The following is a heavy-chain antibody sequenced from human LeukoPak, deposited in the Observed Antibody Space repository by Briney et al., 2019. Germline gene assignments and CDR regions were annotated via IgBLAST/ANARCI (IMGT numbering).Heavy chain of an antibody. Sequence: PSETLSLTCAVYGGSFSGYYWSWIRQPPGKGLEWIGEINHSGSTNYNPSLKSRVTISVDTSKNQFSLKLSSVTAADTAVYYCAGLRITIFGVVPTDYWGRGTLVTVSS. CDR3: AGLRITIFGVVPTDY. CDR2: INHSGST. CDR1: GGSFSGYY. J-gene: IGHJ4*02. D-gene: IGHD3-3*01. V-gene: IGHV4-34*01.